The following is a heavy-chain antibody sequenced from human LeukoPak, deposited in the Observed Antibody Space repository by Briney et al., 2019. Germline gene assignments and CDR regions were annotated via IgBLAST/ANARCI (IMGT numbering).Heavy chain of an antibody. V-gene: IGHV3-23*01. CDR2: ISGSGGST. D-gene: IGHD3-22*01. CDR3: AKSRFMEGDSSGYYSN. J-gene: IGHJ4*02. Sequence: HPGGSLRLSCAASGFTFSSYAMSWVRQAPGKGLEWVSAISGSGGSTYYADSVKGRFTISRDNSKNTLYLQMNSLRAEDTAVYYCAKSRFMEGDSSGYYSNWGQGTLVTVSS. CDR1: GFTFSSYA.